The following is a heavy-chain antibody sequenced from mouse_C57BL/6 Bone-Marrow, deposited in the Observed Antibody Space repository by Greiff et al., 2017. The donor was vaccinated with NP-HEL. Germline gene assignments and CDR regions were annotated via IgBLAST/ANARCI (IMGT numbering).Heavy chain of an antibody. D-gene: IGHD1-1*01. CDR3: ARKDYYYGSSPYWYFDV. J-gene: IGHJ1*03. CDR2: INPNNGGT. CDR1: GYTFTDYN. V-gene: IGHV1-18*01. Sequence: VQLQQSGPELVKPGASVKIPCKASGYTFTDYNMDWVKQSHGKSLEWIGDINPNNGGTIYNQKFKGKATLTVDKSSSTAYMELRSLTSEDTAVYYCARKDYYYGSSPYWYFDVWGTGTTVTVSS.